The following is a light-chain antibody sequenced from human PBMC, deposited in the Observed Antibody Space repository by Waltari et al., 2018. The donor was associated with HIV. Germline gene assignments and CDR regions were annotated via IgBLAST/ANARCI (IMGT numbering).Light chain of an antibody. CDR1: DSDLGYTSF. CDR3: ASFTKDFTVV. J-gene: IGLJ2*01. Sequence: SVVTQPASVSGFPGQSITISCSGTDSDLGYTSFVPWYQQPPDKVPKVILFEVDRRASGIPDRFSGSKSGDTASLTISDLRPEDEADYYCASFTKDFTVVFGGGTKVTVL. CDR2: EVD. V-gene: IGLV2-14*03.